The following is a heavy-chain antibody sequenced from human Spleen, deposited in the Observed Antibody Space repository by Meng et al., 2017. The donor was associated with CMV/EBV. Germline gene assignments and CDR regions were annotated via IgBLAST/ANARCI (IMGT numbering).Heavy chain of an antibody. Sequence: DIFTDSYMDCSQQADGEGMEGRGLVDQEDNETIYEEKCRSRVKKAEDTSTDTDYVELSSLRSEDTAVYYCATEPARNKVVTHWYFDIWGRGTLVTVSS. CDR3: ATEPARNKVVTHWYFDI. CDR2: VDQEDNET. V-gene: IGHV1-69-2*01. D-gene: IGHD4-23*01. CDR1: DIFTDSY. J-gene: IGHJ2*01.